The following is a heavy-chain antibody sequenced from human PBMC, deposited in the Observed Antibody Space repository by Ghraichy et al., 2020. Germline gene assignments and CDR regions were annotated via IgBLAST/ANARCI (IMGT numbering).Heavy chain of an antibody. CDR3: AKDPRVAALGKGWFDP. J-gene: IGHJ5*02. V-gene: IGHV3-23*01. Sequence: GGSLRLSCAASGFTFSSYAMSWVRQAPGKGLEWVSAISGSGGSTYYADSVKGRFTISRDNSKNTLYLQMNSLRAEDTAVYYCAKDPRVAALGKGWFDPWGQGTLVTVSS. CDR1: GFTFSSYA. CDR2: ISGSGGST. D-gene: IGHD6-6*01.